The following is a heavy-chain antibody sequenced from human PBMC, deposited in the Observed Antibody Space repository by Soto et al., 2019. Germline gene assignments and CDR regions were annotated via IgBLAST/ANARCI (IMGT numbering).Heavy chain of an antibody. CDR2: IFHTGAT. CDR1: GDSISSSSVY. J-gene: IGHJ4*02. CDR3: ARRRIVPTTNFDY. V-gene: IGHV4-39*01. Sequence: SETLSLTCPVSGDSISSSSVYWGWIRQPPGKGLEWIGHIFHTGATYQNPTLKSRLRMSVDTSKNQFSLNLSSVTATDTAIYYCARRRIVPTTNFDYWGQGTLVTVSS. D-gene: IGHD2-21*01.